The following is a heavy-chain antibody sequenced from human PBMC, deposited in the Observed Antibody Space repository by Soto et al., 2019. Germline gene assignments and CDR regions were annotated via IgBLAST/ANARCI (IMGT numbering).Heavy chain of an antibody. D-gene: IGHD2-15*01. V-gene: IGHV3-74*01. J-gene: IGHJ6*02. CDR1: GFTFSNAW. CDR2: IKTDGSST. Sequence: GGSLRLSCAASGFTFSNAWMSWVRQAPGKGLEWVGRIKTDGSSTNYADSVKGRFTISRDNAKNTLYLQMNSLRAEDTAVYYCVRTPYWGQGTTVTVSS. CDR3: VRTPY.